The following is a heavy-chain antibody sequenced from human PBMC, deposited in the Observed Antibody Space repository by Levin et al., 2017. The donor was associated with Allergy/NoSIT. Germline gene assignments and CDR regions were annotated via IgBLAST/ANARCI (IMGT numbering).Heavy chain of an antibody. CDR3: AKDPRRGYSYGYLFY. Sequence: GGSLRLSCAASGFTFSSYAMSWVRQAPGKGLEWVSAISGSGGSTYYADSVKGRFTISRDNSKNTLYLQMNSLRAEDTAVYYCAKDPRRGYSYGYLFYWGQGTLVTVSS. J-gene: IGHJ4*02. D-gene: IGHD5-18*01. V-gene: IGHV3-23*01. CDR1: GFTFSSYA. CDR2: ISGSGGST.